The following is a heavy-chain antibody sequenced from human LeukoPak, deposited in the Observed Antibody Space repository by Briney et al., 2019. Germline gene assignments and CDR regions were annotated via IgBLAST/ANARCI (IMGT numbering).Heavy chain of an antibody. D-gene: IGHD2/OR15-2a*01. CDR3: ARAFYSYFDY. J-gene: IGHJ4*02. Sequence: GGSLRLSCAASGLNFRSSWMSWIRQAPGKGLERVANINQDGSEKYYVDSVKGRFTISRDNAKNSLYLEMNSLRVEDTAVYYCARAFYSYFDYWGQGTLVVVST. CDR1: GLNFRSSW. CDR2: INQDGSEK. V-gene: IGHV3-7*03.